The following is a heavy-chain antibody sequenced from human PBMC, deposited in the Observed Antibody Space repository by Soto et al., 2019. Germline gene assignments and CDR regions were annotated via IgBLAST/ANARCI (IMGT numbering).Heavy chain of an antibody. CDR3: AITGSSGWGQYWYFDL. D-gene: IGHD6-19*01. CDR1: GGTFSSYT. Sequence: QVQLVQSGAEVKKPGSSVKVSCKASGGTFSSYTISWVRQAPGQGLEWMGRIIPILGIANYAQKFQGRVTITADKSTSRFYMELRSLRSEDTAVDYCAITGSSGWGQYWYFDLWGRGTLVTVSS. CDR2: IIPILGIA. V-gene: IGHV1-69*02. J-gene: IGHJ2*01.